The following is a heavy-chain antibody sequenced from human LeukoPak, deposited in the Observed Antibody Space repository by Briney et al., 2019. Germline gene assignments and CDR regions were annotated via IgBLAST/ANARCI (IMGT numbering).Heavy chain of an antibody. CDR2: ISAYNGNT. V-gene: IGHV1-18*01. D-gene: IGHD6-19*01. CDR1: GYTFTSYG. J-gene: IGHJ4*02. CDR3: ARDPARIIAVAGTDFWTGTAYDY. Sequence: ASVKVSCKASGYTFTSYGISWVRQAPGQGLEWMGWISAYNGNTNYAQKFQGRVTMTTDTSTSTAYMELRSLRSDDTAVYYCARDPARIIAVAGTDFWTGTAYDYWGQGTLVTVSS.